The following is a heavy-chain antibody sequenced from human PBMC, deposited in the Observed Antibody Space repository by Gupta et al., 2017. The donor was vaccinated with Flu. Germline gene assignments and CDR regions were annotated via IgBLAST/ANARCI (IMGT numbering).Heavy chain of an antibody. CDR3: ERDGGYCSRSTCYGGFHHAMDV. Sequence: QLVESGGGLAQPGASLRLSCEVSGSTFNTYGMNWVRRAPGKGLEWISNIRATYNVVEYADCVKGRCIRARENGANTLVIQMNDLRGDDSGVYYCERDGGYCSRSTCYGGFHHAMDVWGQGTTVVVS. CDR1: GSTFNTYG. D-gene: IGHD2-2*01. V-gene: IGHV3-48*03. J-gene: IGHJ6*02. CDR2: IRATYNVV.